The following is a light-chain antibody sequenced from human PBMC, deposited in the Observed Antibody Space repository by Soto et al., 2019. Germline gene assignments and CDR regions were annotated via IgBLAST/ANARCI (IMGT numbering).Light chain of an antibody. Sequence: QPVLTQPPSASGTPGQRVTISCSGSNSNIGNNNVNWYQQLPGAAPKLLIFATDQRLSGVPDRFSGSKSGTSASLAISGLQSEDEADYYCATWDDSPSVFYVFGTGTKVTVL. CDR2: ATD. V-gene: IGLV1-44*01. CDR1: NSNIGNNN. CDR3: ATWDDSPSVFYV. J-gene: IGLJ1*01.